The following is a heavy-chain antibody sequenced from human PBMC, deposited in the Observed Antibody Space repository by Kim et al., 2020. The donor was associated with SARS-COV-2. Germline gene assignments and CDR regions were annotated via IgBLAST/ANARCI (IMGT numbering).Heavy chain of an antibody. CDR1: GFTFTNYA. D-gene: IGHD3-9*01. J-gene: IGHJ4*02. CDR3: VKGVLTGGPMCAWDCYLAD. Sequence: GGSLRLSCAASGFTFTNYAMHWVRQAPGKGPVWVAVTSKDENNKYYADSVKGRFTISRDNSKNTLFLQMDSLRLEDTAAYYCVKGVLTGGPMCAWDCYLADLGQGTLLTLPP. V-gene: IGHV3-30*18. CDR2: TSKDENNK.